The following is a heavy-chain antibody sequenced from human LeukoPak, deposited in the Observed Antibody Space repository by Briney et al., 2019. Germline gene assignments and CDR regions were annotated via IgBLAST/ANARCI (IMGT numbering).Heavy chain of an antibody. V-gene: IGHV1-3*01. CDR2: INAGNGNT. D-gene: IGHD3-22*01. CDR1: GYTFTSYA. CDR3: ARGGDYYYDSSGYPNYFDY. J-gene: IGHJ4*02. Sequence: ASVKVSCKASGYTFTSYAMHWVRQAPGQRLEWMGWINAGNGNTKYSQKFQGRVTITRDTSASTAYMELSSLRSEDTAVYYCARGGDYYYDSSGYPNYFDYWGQGTLSPSPQ.